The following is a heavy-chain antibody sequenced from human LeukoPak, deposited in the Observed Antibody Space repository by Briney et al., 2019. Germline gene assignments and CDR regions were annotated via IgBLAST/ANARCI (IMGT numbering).Heavy chain of an antibody. J-gene: IGHJ5*02. V-gene: IGHV3-23*01. Sequence: PGGSLRLSCAASGFTFSSFAMNWVRQAPGKGLEWVSTMSGDATSTYYADSVKGRFTISRDNSKNTLSLQMNTLRAEDTAVYYCAKASVGHWFDPWGQGTLVTVSS. D-gene: IGHD2-2*01. CDR1: GFTFSSFA. CDR2: MSGDATST. CDR3: AKASVGHWFDP.